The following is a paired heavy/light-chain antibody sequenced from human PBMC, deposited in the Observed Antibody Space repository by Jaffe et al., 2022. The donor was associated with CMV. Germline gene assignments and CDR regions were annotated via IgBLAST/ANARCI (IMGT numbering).Heavy chain of an antibody. V-gene: IGHV4-59*01. CDR2: IYSSGNT. D-gene: IGHD2-2*01. Sequence: QVQLQESGPGLVKPSETLSLTCTVSDGSISSFYWSWVRQPPGKGLEWIGYIYSSGNTNYNPSLKSRVTISLDTSKSQFSLSLTSVTAADTAVYYCAREVFVVFPAAHYGLSYYYYMDVWGKGTTVTVSS. CDR1: DGSISSFY. J-gene: IGHJ6*03. CDR3: AREVFVVFPAAHYGLSYYYYMDV.
Light chain of an antibody. J-gene: IGLJ1*01. V-gene: IGLV3-19*01. CDR2: GEN. CDR3: HSRDSSGKLGV. Sequence: SSELTQDPGVSVALGQTVRITCQGDSLRNYYATWYQQKPGQAPILVIYGENNRPSGIPDRFSGATSGNTASLTITGAQAEDEADYYCHSRDSSGKLGVFGTGTTVTVL. CDR1: SLRNYY.